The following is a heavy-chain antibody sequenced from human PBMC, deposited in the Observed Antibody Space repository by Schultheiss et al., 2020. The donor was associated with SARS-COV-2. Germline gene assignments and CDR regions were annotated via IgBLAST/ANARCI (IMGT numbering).Heavy chain of an antibody. Sequence: SETLSLTCTVSGGSISSYYWSWIRQHPGKGLEWIGYIYYSGSTYYNPSLKSRVTISVDTSKNQFSLKLSSVTAADTAVYYCARQEGRYYFDYWGQGTLVTVSS. CDR3: ARQEGRYYFDY. CDR1: GGSISSYY. J-gene: IGHJ4*02. CDR2: IYYSGST. V-gene: IGHV4-59*08.